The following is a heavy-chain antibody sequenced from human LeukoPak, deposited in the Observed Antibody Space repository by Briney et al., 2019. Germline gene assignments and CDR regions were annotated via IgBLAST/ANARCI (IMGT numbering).Heavy chain of an antibody. CDR2: IYYGGST. CDR3: ARDGRGSSHLDY. CDR1: GGSISSSSYY. V-gene: IGHV4-39*07. Sequence: SETLSLTCTVSGGSISSSSYYWGWVRQPPGKGLEWIGSIYYGGSTQYNPSLKSRVTISLDTSKNQFSLKLSSVTAADTAVYYCARDGRGSSHLDYWGQGALVTVSS. J-gene: IGHJ4*02. D-gene: IGHD1-26*01.